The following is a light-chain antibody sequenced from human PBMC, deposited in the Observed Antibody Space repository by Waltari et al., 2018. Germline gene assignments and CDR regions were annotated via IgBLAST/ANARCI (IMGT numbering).Light chain of an antibody. CDR1: QNIGTS. CDR2: ANS. V-gene: IGKV1-39*01. Sequence: DIQMTQSPSSLSASVGDRVTIHCRASQNIGTSLNWFQQKSGTAPKFRISANSSLESGVPPRVSVRGSGTDFTLTISSLQPEDFATYYCQQGSTIPITFGQGTRLEI. CDR3: QQGSTIPIT. J-gene: IGKJ5*01.